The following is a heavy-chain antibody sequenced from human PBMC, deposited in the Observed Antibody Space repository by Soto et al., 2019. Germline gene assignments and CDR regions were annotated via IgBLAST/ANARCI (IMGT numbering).Heavy chain of an antibody. Sequence: QVQLVQSGAEVKKPGSSVKVSCKASGGTFSSYAISWVRQAPGQGLEWMGGIIPIFGTANYAQKFQGRVTITADKSTSTAYMELSSLRSEDTAVYYCARGEAARLNYYYYYGMDVWGQGTTVTVSS. V-gene: IGHV1-69*06. D-gene: IGHD6-6*01. CDR1: GGTFSSYA. CDR3: ARGEAARLNYYYYYGMDV. CDR2: IIPIFGTA. J-gene: IGHJ6*02.